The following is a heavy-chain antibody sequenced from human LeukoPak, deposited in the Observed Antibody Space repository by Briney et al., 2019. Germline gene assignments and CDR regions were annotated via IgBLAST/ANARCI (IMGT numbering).Heavy chain of an antibody. D-gene: IGHD3-10*01. CDR2: ISYDGSNK. Sequence: GGSLRLSCAASGFTFSSYAMHWVRQAPGKGLEWVAVISYDGSNKYYADSVKGRFTISRDTSKNTLYLQMNSLRAEDTAVYYCARSKYSVRSFDYWGQGTLVTVSS. CDR1: GFTFSSYA. V-gene: IGHV3-30*01. CDR3: ARSKYSVRSFDY. J-gene: IGHJ4*02.